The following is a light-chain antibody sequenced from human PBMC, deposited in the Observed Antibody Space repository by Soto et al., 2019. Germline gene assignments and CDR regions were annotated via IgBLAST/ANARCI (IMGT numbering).Light chain of an antibody. CDR3: QQYGSSSWT. CDR1: QSVSNSY. CDR2: GAS. Sequence: EVVLTQSPGTLSLSPGARATLSCRASQSVSNSYLAWYQQKPGQAPSLLIYGASTRAAGIPDRFSGSGSGTDFTLIISRLDPEDFAVYYCQQYGSSSWTFGQGTKVEI. J-gene: IGKJ1*01. V-gene: IGKV3-20*01.